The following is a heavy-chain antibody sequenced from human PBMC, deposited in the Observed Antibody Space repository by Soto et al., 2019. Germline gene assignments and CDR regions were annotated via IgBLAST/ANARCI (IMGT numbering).Heavy chain of an antibody. Sequence: QVQLVQSGAEVKKPGASVKVSCKASGYTFTSYDINWVRQATGQGLEWMGWMNPNSGDTGYAQKFQGRVTRTRNTSISTAYMELSSLRSEDTTVYYCARGSQWFAVTTDWGQGTLVTVSS. J-gene: IGHJ4*02. V-gene: IGHV1-8*01. CDR2: MNPNSGDT. CDR1: GYTFTSYD. D-gene: IGHD4-17*01. CDR3: ARGSQWFAVTTD.